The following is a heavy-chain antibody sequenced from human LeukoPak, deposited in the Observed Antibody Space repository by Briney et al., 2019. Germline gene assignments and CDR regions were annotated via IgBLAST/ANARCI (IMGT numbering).Heavy chain of an antibody. D-gene: IGHD3-22*01. Sequence: GASVKVSCKASGYSFTSYYIHWVRQAPGRGLEWMGMIKPGGGRTNSAQKFQGRMTMTGDTSTSTVYMELRSLTSEDTAVYYCVRKNYDGASDHYYEYYFDYWGQGTLVTVSS. CDR3: VRKNYDGASDHYYEYYFDY. V-gene: IGHV1-46*01. J-gene: IGHJ4*02. CDR1: GYSFTSYY. CDR2: IKPGGGRT.